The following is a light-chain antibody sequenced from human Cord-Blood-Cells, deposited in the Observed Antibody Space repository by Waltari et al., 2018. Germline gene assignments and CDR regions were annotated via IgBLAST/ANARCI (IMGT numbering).Light chain of an antibody. CDR2: DVS. J-gene: IGLJ2*01. Sequence: QSALTQPASVSGSPGQSITISCTGTSSDVGGYNYVSWSQQHPGKAPKLMIYDVSKRPSGVSNRFSGSKSGNTASLTISGLQAEDDADYYCSSYTSSSTLVFGGGTKQTVL. CDR3: SSYTSSSTLV. V-gene: IGLV2-14*01. CDR1: SSDVGGYNY.